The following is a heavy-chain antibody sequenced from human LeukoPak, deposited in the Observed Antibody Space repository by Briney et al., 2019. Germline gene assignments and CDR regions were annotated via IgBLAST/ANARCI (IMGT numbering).Heavy chain of an antibody. J-gene: IGHJ4*02. CDR3: ARDDHYYDSSGYPPGGY. CDR2: IKQAGSEK. V-gene: IGHV3-7*03. D-gene: IGHD3-22*01. CDR1: GFTFSSYW. Sequence: GGSLRLSCAASGFTFSSYWMSWVRQAPGKGLEWVANIKQAGSEKYYVDSVKGRFTIPRDNAKNSLYLQMNSLRAEDTAVYYCARDDHYYDSSGYPPGGYWGQGTLVTVSS.